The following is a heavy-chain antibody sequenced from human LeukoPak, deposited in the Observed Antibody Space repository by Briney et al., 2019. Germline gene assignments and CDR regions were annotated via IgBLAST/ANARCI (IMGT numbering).Heavy chain of an antibody. CDR1: GFTFSSYG. D-gene: IGHD5-18*01. V-gene: IGHV3-30*18. CDR2: ISYDGRNK. Sequence: GGSLRLSCAASGFTFSSYGMHWVRQAPGKGLEWVAAISYDGRNKEYVDSVTGRFTISRDNSKNTLYLQMDSLRPEDTAVYNCAKDRGYSHGFDYWGQGTLVTVSS. J-gene: IGHJ4*02. CDR3: AKDRGYSHGFDY.